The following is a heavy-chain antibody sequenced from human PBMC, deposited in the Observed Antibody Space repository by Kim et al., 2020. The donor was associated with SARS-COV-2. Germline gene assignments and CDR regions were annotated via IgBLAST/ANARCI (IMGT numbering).Heavy chain of an antibody. CDR3: ARLHRSGPDY. J-gene: IGHJ4*02. Sequence: SETLSLTCTVSGGSISSYYWSWIRQPPGKGLEWIGYIYYSGSTNYNPSLKSRVTISVDTSKNQFSLKLSSVTAADTAVYYCARLHRSGPDYWGQGTLVTVSS. D-gene: IGHD1-26*01. V-gene: IGHV4-59*08. CDR2: IYYSGST. CDR1: GGSISSYY.